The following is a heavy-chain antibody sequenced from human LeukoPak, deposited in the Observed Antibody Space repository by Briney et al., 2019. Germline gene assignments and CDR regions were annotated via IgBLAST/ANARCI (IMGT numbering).Heavy chain of an antibody. D-gene: IGHD1-26*01. CDR3: ARGLSGITWLLDF. Sequence: PGGSLRLSCEAFGFAFSTFGVHWVRQAPGKGLEWVAIISYDSKNKYYVDAVKGRFTISRDNSKNTLYLQMNSLRPEDTAVYYCARGLSGITWLLDFWGQGTVVTVSS. J-gene: IGHJ4*02. V-gene: IGHV3-30*03. CDR2: ISYDSKNK. CDR1: GFAFSTFG.